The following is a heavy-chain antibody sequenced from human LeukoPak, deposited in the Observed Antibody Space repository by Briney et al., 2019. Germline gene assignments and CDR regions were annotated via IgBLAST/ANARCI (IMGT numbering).Heavy chain of an antibody. V-gene: IGHV3-33*01. CDR3: ARDGYGSGSPPSPPYYGMDV. CDR1: GFTFSSYG. Sequence: GGSLRLSCAASGFTFSSYGMHWVRQAPGKGLEWVAVIWYDGSNKYYADSVKGRFTISRDNSKNTPYPQMNSLRAEDTAVYYCARDGYGSGSPPSPPYYGMDVWGQGTTVTVSS. D-gene: IGHD3-10*01. J-gene: IGHJ6*02. CDR2: IWYDGSNK.